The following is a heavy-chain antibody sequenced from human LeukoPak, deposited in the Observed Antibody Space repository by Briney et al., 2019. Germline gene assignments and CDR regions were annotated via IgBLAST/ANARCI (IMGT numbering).Heavy chain of an antibody. CDR1: GDSVSSNSAA. J-gene: IGHJ6*02. Sequence: QTLSLTCAISGDSVSSNSAAWNWIRQSPSRGLEWLGRTYYRSKWYNDYAVSVKSRITINPDTSKNQFSLQLNSVTPEDTAVYYCARDRRIVGATAPYYYYYYGMDVWGQGTTVTVSS. V-gene: IGHV6-1*01. CDR2: TYYRSKWYN. D-gene: IGHD1-26*01. CDR3: ARDRRIVGATAPYYYYYYGMDV.